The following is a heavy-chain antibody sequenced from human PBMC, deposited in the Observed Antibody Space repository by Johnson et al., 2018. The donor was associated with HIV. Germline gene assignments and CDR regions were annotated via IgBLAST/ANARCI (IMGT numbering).Heavy chain of an antibody. CDR1: GFTFSSYW. J-gene: IGHJ3*02. D-gene: IGHD2-21*01. CDR3: ASQYCGGDCYAFDI. Sequence: VQLVESGGGLVQPGGSLRLSCAASGFTFSSYWMSWVRQAPGKGLEWVANIKQDGSEKYYVDSVKGRFTISRDNAKNSLYMQMNSLRAEDTAVYYCASQYCGGDCYAFDIWGQGTMVTVSS. V-gene: IGHV3-7*01. CDR2: IKQDGSEK.